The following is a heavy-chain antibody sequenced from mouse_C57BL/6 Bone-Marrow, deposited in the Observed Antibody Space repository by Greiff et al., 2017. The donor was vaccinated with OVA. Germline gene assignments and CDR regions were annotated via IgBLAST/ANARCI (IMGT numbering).Heavy chain of an antibody. V-gene: IGHV1-78*01. CDR1: GYTFTDHT. J-gene: IGHJ1*03. CDR3: ASGTAQATFDWYFDD. CDR2: IYPRDGST. Sequence: VKLQESDAELVKPGASVKLSCKVSGYTFTDHTIHWMKQRPEQGLEWIGYIYPRDGSTKYNEKFKGKATLTADKSSSTAYMQLNSLTSEDSAVYCWASGTAQATFDWYFDDWGTGTTVTVSS. D-gene: IGHD3-2*02.